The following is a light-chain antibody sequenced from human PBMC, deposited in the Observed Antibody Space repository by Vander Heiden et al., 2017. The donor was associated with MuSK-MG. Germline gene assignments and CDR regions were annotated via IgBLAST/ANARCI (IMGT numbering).Light chain of an antibody. CDR1: QSVSSK. J-gene: IGKJ2*01. CDR2: GAS. Sequence: EIVMTPYPATLSVSPGERATLSCRASQSVSSKVVWYQHKPGQAPRLLIYGASTRAIGIPARFSGSGSGTEFTLTISRRQSEDFAVYFCQQYDYWPSYTFGQGTKLEIK. V-gene: IGKV3-15*01. CDR3: QQYDYWPSYT.